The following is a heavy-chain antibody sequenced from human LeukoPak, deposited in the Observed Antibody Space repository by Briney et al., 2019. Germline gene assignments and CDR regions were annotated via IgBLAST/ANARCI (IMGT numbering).Heavy chain of an antibody. CDR3: ATSAGDYRAGHYYYMGV. J-gene: IGHJ6*03. CDR1: GYTFTGYY. V-gene: IGHV1-2*02. D-gene: IGHD4-11*01. CDR2: INPNTAGT. Sequence: ASVKVSCKASGYTFTGYYFHWVRQAPGQGLEWMGWINPNTAGTNYAQKFLGGVILTCDTSISTAYMELNRLTSDDTAVYYCATSAGDYRAGHYYYMGVWGKGTSVTVSS.